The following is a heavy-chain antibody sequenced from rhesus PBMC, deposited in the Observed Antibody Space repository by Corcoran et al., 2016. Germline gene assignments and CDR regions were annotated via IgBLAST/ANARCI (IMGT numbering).Heavy chain of an antibody. D-gene: IGHD3-16*01. J-gene: IGHJ4*01. CDR2: IYGSRTSN. Sequence: QVQLQESGPGVVKPSETLSLTCAVSGGSISASYRWSWIRQPPGKGLEWIGYIYGSRTSNNYNPSLKSRVTSSKDTSKNQLSVKLSSVTAADTAVYYCARADYYYSGSYYEYYFDYWGQGVLVTVSS. V-gene: IGHV4S10*01. CDR3: ARADYYYSGSYYEYYFDY. CDR1: GGSISASYR.